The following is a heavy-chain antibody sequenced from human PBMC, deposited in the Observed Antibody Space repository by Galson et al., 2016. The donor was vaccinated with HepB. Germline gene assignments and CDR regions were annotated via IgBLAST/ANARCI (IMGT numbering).Heavy chain of an antibody. D-gene: IGHD2-15*01. Sequence: SLRLSCAASGFTFSGSAMHWVRQASGKGLEWVGRIRSKANSYATAYAASVKGRFTISSDDSKNTAYLQMNGLKTEDTAVYYCTRGYCSGGSCSMQDYWGQGTLVTVSS. CDR2: IRSKANSYAT. V-gene: IGHV3-73*01. CDR1: GFTFSGSA. J-gene: IGHJ4*02. CDR3: TRGYCSGGSCSMQDY.